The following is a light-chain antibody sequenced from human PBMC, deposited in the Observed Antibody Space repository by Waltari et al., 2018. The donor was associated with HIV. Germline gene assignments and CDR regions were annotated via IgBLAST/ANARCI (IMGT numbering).Light chain of an antibody. J-gene: IGLJ2*01. CDR3: AAWDDSLRVLI. CDR2: SND. V-gene: IGLV1-44*01. CDR1: SSNIGSST. Sequence: QSVLTQPPSASGTPGQTVTISCSGSSSNIGSSTVTWYQQFPATAPKLLIYSNDQRPSGVPARFSGSVSGTSASLAISGLQSEDEADYHCAAWDDSLRVLIFGGGTKLTVL.